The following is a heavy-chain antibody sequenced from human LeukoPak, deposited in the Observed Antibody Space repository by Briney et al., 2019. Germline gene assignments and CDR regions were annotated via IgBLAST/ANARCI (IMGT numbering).Heavy chain of an antibody. CDR3: AKGSSGWCGAAFENY. D-gene: IGHD6-19*01. CDR2: ISGSGGST. CDR1: GFTFSSYA. V-gene: IGHV3-23*01. Sequence: GGSLRLSCAASGFTFSSYAMSWVRQAPGKGLEWASAISGSGGSTYYADSVKGRFTISRDNSKNTLYLQMNSLRAEDTAVYYCAKGSSGWCGAAFENYWGQGTLVTVSS. J-gene: IGHJ4*02.